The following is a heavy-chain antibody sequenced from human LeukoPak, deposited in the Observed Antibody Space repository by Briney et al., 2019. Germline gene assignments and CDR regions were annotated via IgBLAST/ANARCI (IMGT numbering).Heavy chain of an antibody. CDR3: AKHGGWEPLPDFDY. Sequence: RSGGSLSLSCAASGFTFSSYAMSWVRQAPGKGLEWVSAISGSGGSTYYADSVKGRFTISRDNSKNTLYLQMNSLRAEDTAVYYCAKHGGWEPLPDFDYWGQGTLVTVSS. CDR2: ISGSGGST. CDR1: GFTFSSYA. J-gene: IGHJ4*02. D-gene: IGHD1-26*01. V-gene: IGHV3-23*01.